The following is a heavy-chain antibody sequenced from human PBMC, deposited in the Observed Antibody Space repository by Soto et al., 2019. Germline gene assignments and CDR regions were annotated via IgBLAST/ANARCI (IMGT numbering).Heavy chain of an antibody. CDR2: IHYSGTT. CDR1: DVYIGDPDHN. J-gene: IGHJ4*02. Sequence: SQTHSLRYSVSDVYIGDPDHNWSCIRQYPGKGLEWIGFIHYSGTTYYNPSLKSRVAISVDTSRNDFSLRLSSVTAADTAVYYCTTGGDHSKTGYWGQGTLVTV. CDR3: TTGGDHSKTGY. V-gene: IGHV4-31*03. D-gene: IGHD1-1*01.